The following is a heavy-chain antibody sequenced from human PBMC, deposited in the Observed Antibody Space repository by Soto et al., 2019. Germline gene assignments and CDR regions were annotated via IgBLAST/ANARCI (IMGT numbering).Heavy chain of an antibody. CDR1: GFLFRNYE. D-gene: IGHD3-3*01. Sequence: EVRLVESGGDLGKSGGSLRLSCVGSGFLFRNYEMNWVRQAPGKGLEWLAHISTTGGHVSESDSVKGRFTISRDNTKHTVYVQMNSLRTEDTGVYYCVSQPHWARALESCGQGTLVNVSS. CDR3: VSQPHWARALES. CDR2: ISTTGGHV. J-gene: IGHJ5*02. V-gene: IGHV3-48*03.